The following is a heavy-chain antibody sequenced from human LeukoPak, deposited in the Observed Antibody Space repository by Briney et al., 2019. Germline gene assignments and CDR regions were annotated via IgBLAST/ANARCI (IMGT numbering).Heavy chain of an antibody. Sequence: ASVKVSCKASGYTFSNYGISWVRQAPGQGLEWMGWISAYNGNTNYAQNLQGRVTMTTDTSTSTAYMELRSLRSDDTAVYYCARDHAAGYYGWLDPWGQGTLVTVSS. CDR3: ARDHAAGYYGWLDP. D-gene: IGHD3-9*01. CDR1: GYTFSNYG. J-gene: IGHJ5*02. V-gene: IGHV1-18*01. CDR2: ISAYNGNT.